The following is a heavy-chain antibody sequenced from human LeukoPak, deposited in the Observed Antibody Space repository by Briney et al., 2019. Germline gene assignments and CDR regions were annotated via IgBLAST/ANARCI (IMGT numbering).Heavy chain of an antibody. CDR3: VKVKGIVVAGTGFDY. V-gene: IGHV3-64D*06. D-gene: IGHD6-19*01. J-gene: IGHJ4*02. CDR1: GFPFSSYV. CDR2: ISSNGDSA. Sequence: PGGSLRLSCSASGFPFSSYVMHWVRQAPGKGLEYVSAISSNGDSAYYADSVKGRFTISRDNSKNTLYLQMSSLRTEDTAVYYCVKVKGIVVAGTGFDYWGQGTLVTVSS.